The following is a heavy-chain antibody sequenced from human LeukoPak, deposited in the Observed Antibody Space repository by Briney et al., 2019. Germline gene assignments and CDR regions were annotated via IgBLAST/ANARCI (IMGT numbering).Heavy chain of an antibody. CDR2: ISYDGSNK. CDR1: GFTFSSYA. Sequence: GRSLRLPCAASGFTFSSYAMHWVRQAPGKGLEWVAVISYDGSNKNYADSVKGRFTISRDNSKNTLYLQMNSLRAEDTAVYYCAKHQRDIVVVPAGVGYYMDVWGKGTTVTVSS. CDR3: AKHQRDIVVVPAGVGYYMDV. V-gene: IGHV3-30-3*02. J-gene: IGHJ6*03. D-gene: IGHD2-2*01.